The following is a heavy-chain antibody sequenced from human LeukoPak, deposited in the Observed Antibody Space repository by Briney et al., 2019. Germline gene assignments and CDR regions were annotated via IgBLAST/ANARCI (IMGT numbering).Heavy chain of an antibody. CDR1: GDSVSSNSAA. V-gene: IGHV6-1*01. Sequence: SQTLSLTCATSGDSVSSNSAAWNWIRQSPSRGLEWLGRTYYRSKWYNDYAVSVKSRITINPDTSKNHFSLQLNSVTPEDTAVYYCARGAGIAAADNWFDPWGQGTLVTVSS. D-gene: IGHD6-13*01. J-gene: IGHJ5*02. CDR3: ARGAGIAAADNWFDP. CDR2: TYYRSKWYN.